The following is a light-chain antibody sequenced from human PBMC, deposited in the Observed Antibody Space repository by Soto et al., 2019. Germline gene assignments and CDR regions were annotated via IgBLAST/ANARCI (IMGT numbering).Light chain of an antibody. CDR2: DAS. CDR3: QQYNRWPRT. V-gene: IGKV3-15*01. CDR1: QSVSSN. J-gene: IGKJ1*01. Sequence: EIVLTQSPGTLSLSPGERATLSCRASQSVSSNLAWYQQKPGQAPRLLIYDASTRATGIPVRFSGSGSGTEFTLSISSVQSEDFAVFYCQQYNRWPRTFGQGTKVDIK.